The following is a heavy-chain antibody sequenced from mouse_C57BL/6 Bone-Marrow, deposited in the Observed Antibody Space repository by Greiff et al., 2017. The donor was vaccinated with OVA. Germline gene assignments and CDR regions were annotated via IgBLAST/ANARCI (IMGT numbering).Heavy chain of an antibody. CDR3: ATPITTVVATGYFDY. V-gene: IGHV14-2*01. J-gene: IGHJ2*01. CDR2: IDPEDGET. CDR1: GFNIKDYY. Sequence: EVKLVESGAELVKPGASVKLSCTASGFNIKDYYMHWVKQRTEQGLEWIGRIDPEDGETKYAPKFQGKATITADTSSNTAYLQLSSLTSEDTAVYYCATPITTVVATGYFDYWGQGTTLTVSS. D-gene: IGHD1-1*01.